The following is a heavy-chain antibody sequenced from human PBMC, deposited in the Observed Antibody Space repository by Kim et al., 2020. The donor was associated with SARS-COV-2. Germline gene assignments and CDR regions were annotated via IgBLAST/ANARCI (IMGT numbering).Heavy chain of an antibody. J-gene: IGHJ4*02. Sequence: SETLSLTCTVSGGSIRSYSWNWIRQPPGKGLEWIGYIYSSGSTDYNPSPKSRVTISLDSSKNQFSLKVSSVTAADTALYYCARNSDYPGYYFDYWGQGILVTVSS. D-gene: IGHD5-12*01. CDR2: IYSSGST. CDR1: GGSIRSYS. V-gene: IGHV4-59*01. CDR3: ARNSDYPGYYFDY.